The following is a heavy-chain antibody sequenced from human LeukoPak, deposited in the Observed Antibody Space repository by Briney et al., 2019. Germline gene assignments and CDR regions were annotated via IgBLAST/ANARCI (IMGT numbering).Heavy chain of an antibody. J-gene: IGHJ4*02. Sequence: PSETLSLTCAVYGGSFSGYYWSWIRQPPGKGLEWIGEINHSGSTNYNPSLKSRVTISVDTSKNQFSLKLSSVTAADTAVYYCATSSGWYGYDFDYWGQGTLVTVSS. CDR2: INHSGST. D-gene: IGHD6-19*01. CDR3: ATSSGWYGYDFDY. CDR1: GGSFSGYY. V-gene: IGHV4-34*01.